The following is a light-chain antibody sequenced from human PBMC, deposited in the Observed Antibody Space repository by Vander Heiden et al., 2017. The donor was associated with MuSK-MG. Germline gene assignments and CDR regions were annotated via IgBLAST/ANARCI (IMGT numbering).Light chain of an antibody. CDR2: KAS. CDR3: QQYNSYSRT. J-gene: IGKJ1*01. CDR1: QSISSW. Sequence: DIQMTQSPSTLSASVGDRATITCRASQSISSWLAWYQQKPRKAPKLLIYKASSLESGVPSRFSGSGSGTAFTLTISSLQPDDFATYYCQQYNSYSRTFGQGTKVEIK. V-gene: IGKV1-5*03.